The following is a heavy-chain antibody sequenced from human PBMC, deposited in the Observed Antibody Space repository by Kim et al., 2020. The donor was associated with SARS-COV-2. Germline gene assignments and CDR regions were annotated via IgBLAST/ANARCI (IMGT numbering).Heavy chain of an antibody. V-gene: IGHV3-74*01. CDR3: ATIPVEMDPEVNNDFDY. Sequence: GGSLRLSCAASGFTFSSYWMHWVRQAPGKGLVWVSRINSDGSSTSYADSVKGRFTISRDNAKNTLYLQMNSLRAEDTAVYYCATIPVEMDPEVNNDFDYWGQGTLVTVSS. D-gene: IGHD5-18*01. J-gene: IGHJ4*02. CDR1: GFTFSSYW. CDR2: INSDGSST.